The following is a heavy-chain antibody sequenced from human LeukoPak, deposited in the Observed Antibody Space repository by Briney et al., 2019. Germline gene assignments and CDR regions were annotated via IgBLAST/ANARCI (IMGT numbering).Heavy chain of an antibody. J-gene: IGHJ4*02. V-gene: IGHV3-48*01. CDR2: ISSSSTTI. CDR3: ARDRYGDYDFDY. CDR1: GSTFSSYS. D-gene: IGHD4-17*01. Sequence: PGGSLRLSCAASGSTFSSYSMNWVRQAPGKGLEWLSYISSSSTTIYYADSVKGRFTISRDNANNSLYLQMNSLRAEDTAVYYCARDRYGDYDFDYWGQGTLVTVSS.